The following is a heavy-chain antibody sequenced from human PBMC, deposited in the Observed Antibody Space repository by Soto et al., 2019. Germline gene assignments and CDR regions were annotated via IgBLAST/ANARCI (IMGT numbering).Heavy chain of an antibody. Sequence: GGSLRLSCAASGFTFSSCAMSWVRQAPGKGLEWVSAISGSGGDTYYADSVKGRSTISRDNFMNTLYLQMNSLRAEDTAVYYCFFLSLNDHPYSSVFWCPGLPVT. CDR1: GFTFSSCA. CDR2: ISGSGGDT. D-gene: IGHD3-3*01. CDR3: FFLSLNDHPYSSVF. V-gene: IGHV3-23*01. J-gene: IGHJ4*02.